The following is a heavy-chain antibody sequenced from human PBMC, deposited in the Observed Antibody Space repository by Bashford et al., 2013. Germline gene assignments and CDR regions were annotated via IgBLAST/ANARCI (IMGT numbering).Heavy chain of an antibody. CDR3: ARDRVHAYNWFDP. CDR2: ISAYNGNT. Sequence: WVRQAPGQGLEWMGWISAYNGNTNYAQKLQGRVTMTTDTSTSTAYMELRSLRSDDTAVYYCARDRVHAYNWFDPWGQGTLVTVSS. V-gene: IGHV1-18*01. D-gene: IGHD1-1*01. J-gene: IGHJ5*02.